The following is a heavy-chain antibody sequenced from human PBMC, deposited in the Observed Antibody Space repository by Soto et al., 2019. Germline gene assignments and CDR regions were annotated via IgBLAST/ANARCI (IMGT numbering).Heavy chain of an antibody. J-gene: IGHJ4*02. CDR3: ARDRLPGQGWLQYDY. CDR1: GGTFSSYA. V-gene: IGHV1-69*13. CDR2: IIPIFGTA. Sequence: VASVKVSCKASGGTFSSYAISWVRQAPGQGLEWMGGIIPIFGTANYAQKFQGRVTITADESTSTAYMELSSLRSEDTAVYYCARDRLPGQGWLQYDYWGQGTLVTVSS. D-gene: IGHD5-12*01.